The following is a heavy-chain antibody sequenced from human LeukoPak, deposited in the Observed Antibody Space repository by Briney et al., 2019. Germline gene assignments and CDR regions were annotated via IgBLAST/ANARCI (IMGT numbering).Heavy chain of an antibody. Sequence: ASVKVSCKASGYTFTGYYMHWVRQAPGQGLEWMGWINPNSGGTNYAQKFQGRVTMTRDTSISTAYMELSRLRSDDTAVYYCARAWFGELLAYDPWGPGPLVTVSS. V-gene: IGHV1-2*02. CDR3: ARAWFGELLAYDP. CDR2: INPNSGGT. J-gene: IGHJ5*02. CDR1: GYTFTGYY. D-gene: IGHD3-10*01.